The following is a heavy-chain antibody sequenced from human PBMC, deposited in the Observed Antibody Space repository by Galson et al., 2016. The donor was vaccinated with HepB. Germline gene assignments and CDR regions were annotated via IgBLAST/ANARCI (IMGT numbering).Heavy chain of an antibody. J-gene: IGHJ6*02. CDR1: GFSLSTSGMC. V-gene: IGHV2-70*01. CDR2: MHWAEDK. CDR3: ARMKNYYYGMDV. Sequence: PALVKPTQTLTLTCTFSGFSLSTSGMCVSWIRQPPGMALEWLAPMHWAEDKYYSTSLKTRLTISKDTSKNQVVLTMTNMDPVDTATYYCARMKNYYYGMDVWGQGTTVTVSS.